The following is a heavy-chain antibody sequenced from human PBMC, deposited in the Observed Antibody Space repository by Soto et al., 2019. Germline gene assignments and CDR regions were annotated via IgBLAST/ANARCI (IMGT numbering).Heavy chain of an antibody. J-gene: IGHJ4*02. Sequence: QVQLVQSGPEVKKPGASVKVSCKASGYTFTSYYMHWVRQAPGQGPEWMGIFNPSGGSTTYAQKVQGSVTMTGDTSTSTVYMELSSLRSENTAVYYCARDGPSGSYNLDYWGQRTLVTVS. V-gene: IGHV1-46*01. CDR1: GYTFTSYY. D-gene: IGHD1-26*01. CDR3: ARDGPSGSYNLDY. CDR2: FNPSGGST.